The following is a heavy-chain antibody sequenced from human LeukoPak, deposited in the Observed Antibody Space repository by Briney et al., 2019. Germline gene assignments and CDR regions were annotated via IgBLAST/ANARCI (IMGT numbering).Heavy chain of an antibody. CDR1: GGSISSSSYY. V-gene: IGHV4-39*01. D-gene: IGHD4-23*01. Sequence: PSETLSLTCTVSGGSISSSSYYWGWIRQPPGKGLEWIARIYYSGTTYYNPTLKTRLNIAVDTSKNQLSLNLSSVTAADTAVYYCARRLAGYSLGGNYWGQGTLVTVSS. CDR3: ARRLAGYSLGGNY. J-gene: IGHJ4*02. CDR2: IYYSGTT.